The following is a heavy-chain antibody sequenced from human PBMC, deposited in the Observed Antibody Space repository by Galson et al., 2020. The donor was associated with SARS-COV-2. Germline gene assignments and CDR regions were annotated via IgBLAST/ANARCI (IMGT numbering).Heavy chain of an antibody. J-gene: IGHJ4*02. Sequence: SETLSLTCTVSGGSISSGGYYWSWIRQHPGKGLEWIGYIYYSGSTYYNPSLKSRVTISVDTSKNQFSLKLSSVTAADTAVYYCARDGGGYGSGTSCSFDYWGQGTLVTVSS. V-gene: IGHV4-31*03. D-gene: IGHD2-2*01. CDR3: ARDGGGYGSGTSCSFDY. CDR1: GGSISSGGYY. CDR2: IYYSGST.